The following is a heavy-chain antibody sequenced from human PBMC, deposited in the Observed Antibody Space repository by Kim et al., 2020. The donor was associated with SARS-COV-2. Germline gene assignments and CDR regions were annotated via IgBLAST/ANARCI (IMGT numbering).Heavy chain of an antibody. D-gene: IGHD6-6*01. CDR2: INPNSGGT. J-gene: IGHJ6*02. CDR1: GYTFTGYY. CDR3: ARGTAARSYYYYYGMDV. Sequence: ASVKVSCKASGYTFTGYYMHWVRQAPGQGLEWMGWINPNSGGTNYAQKFQGRVTMTRDTSISTAYMELSRLRSDDTAVYYCARGTAARSYYYYYGMDVWGQGTTVTVSS. V-gene: IGHV1-2*02.